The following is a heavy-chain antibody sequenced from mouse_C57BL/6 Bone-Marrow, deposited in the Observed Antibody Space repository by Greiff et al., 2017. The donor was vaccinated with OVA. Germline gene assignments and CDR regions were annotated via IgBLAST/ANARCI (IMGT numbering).Heavy chain of an antibody. J-gene: IGHJ2*01. CDR3: ARRAYYYGSSFFDY. Sequence: EVQLVESGGGLVKPGGSLKLSCAASGFTFSDYGMHWVRQAPEKGLEWVAYISSGISTIYYADTVKGRFTISRDNAKNTLFLQMTSLRSEDTAMYYCARRAYYYGSSFFDYWGQGTTLTVSS. CDR2: ISSGISTI. CDR1: GFTFSDYG. D-gene: IGHD1-1*01. V-gene: IGHV5-17*01.